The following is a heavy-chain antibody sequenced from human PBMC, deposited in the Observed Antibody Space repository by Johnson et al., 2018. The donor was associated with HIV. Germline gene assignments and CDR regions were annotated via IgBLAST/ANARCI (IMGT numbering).Heavy chain of an antibody. CDR1: GFTFSGYA. Sequence: QVQLVESGGGVVQPGRSLRLSCAASGFTFSGYAMHWVRQAPGKGLEWVAVIYYDGTNKHYADSVKGRFTISRDNSKNTRVLQMNSMRAEDTAVYYCAKDAAAAALRAFDSWCQGTMVTVSS. V-gene: IGHV3-33*06. J-gene: IGHJ3*02. D-gene: IGHD6-13*01. CDR2: IYYDGTNK. CDR3: AKDAAAAALRAFDS.